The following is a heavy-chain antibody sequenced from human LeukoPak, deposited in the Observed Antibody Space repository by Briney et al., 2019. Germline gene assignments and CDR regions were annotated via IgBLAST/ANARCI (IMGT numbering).Heavy chain of an antibody. V-gene: IGHV4-39*01. Sequence: SETLSLTCTVSGGSISSSSYYWGWIRQPPGKGLEWIGSIYYSGNTYYNPSLKSRVTISVDTSKNQFSLKLSSVTAADTAVYYCARRDSSGWYWYFDLWGRGTLVTVSS. CDR2: IYYSGNT. CDR1: GGSISSSSYY. J-gene: IGHJ2*01. D-gene: IGHD6-19*01. CDR3: ARRDSSGWYWYFDL.